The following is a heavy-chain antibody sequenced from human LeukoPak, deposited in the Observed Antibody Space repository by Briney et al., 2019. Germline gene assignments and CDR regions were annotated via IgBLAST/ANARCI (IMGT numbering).Heavy chain of an antibody. Sequence: GGSLRLSCTASGFPFSSYGMHWVRQAPGKGLVWVTVIWPDGSLKYYADSVKGRFTVSRDNSKNTLYLQMNSLRAEDTAVYYCAKDRPHNWFDPWGQGTLVTVSS. CDR3: AKDRPHNWFDP. D-gene: IGHD6-6*01. V-gene: IGHV3-33*06. J-gene: IGHJ5*02. CDR1: GFPFSSYG. CDR2: IWPDGSLK.